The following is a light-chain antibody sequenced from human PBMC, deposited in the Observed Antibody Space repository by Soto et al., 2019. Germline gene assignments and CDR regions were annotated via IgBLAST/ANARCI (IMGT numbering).Light chain of an antibody. Sequence: DIQMTQSPSSLSASVGDRVTITCRASKGISNYLAWYQHKPGKVPNLLIYAASTLQSGVPSRFSGSGSVTDFTLTISSLQPEDVATYYCQKYNSAPRTFGHGTTVEIK. CDR3: QKYNSAPRT. CDR2: AAS. J-gene: IGKJ1*01. V-gene: IGKV1-27*01. CDR1: KGISNY.